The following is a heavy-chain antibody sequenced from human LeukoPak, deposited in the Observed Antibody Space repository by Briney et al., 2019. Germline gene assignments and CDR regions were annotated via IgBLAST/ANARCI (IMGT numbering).Heavy chain of an antibody. J-gene: IGHJ4*02. CDR3: ARQGGEDYYDSSGFDY. D-gene: IGHD3-22*01. CDR2: SYHSGST. V-gene: IGHV4-4*02. CDR1: GGSISSSNW. Sequence: SETLSLTCAVSGGSISSSNWWSWVRQPPGKGLEWIGESYHSGSTNYNPSLKSRVTISVDKSKNQFSLKLSSVTAADTAVYYCARQGGEDYYDSSGFDYWGQGTLVTVSS.